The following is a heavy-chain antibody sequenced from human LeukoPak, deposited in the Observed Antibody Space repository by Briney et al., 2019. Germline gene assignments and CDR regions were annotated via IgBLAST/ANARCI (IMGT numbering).Heavy chain of an antibody. D-gene: IGHD6-13*01. V-gene: IGHV4-34*01. Sequence: PSETLSLTCAVYGGSFSGYYWSWIRQPPGKGLEWIRELNHSGSTNYNPSLKSRVTISVDTSKNQFSLKLSSVTAADTAVYYCARIIAAAESSDYYYGMDVWGQGTTVTVSS. CDR1: GGSFSGYY. CDR3: ARIIAAAESSDYYYGMDV. J-gene: IGHJ6*02. CDR2: LNHSGST.